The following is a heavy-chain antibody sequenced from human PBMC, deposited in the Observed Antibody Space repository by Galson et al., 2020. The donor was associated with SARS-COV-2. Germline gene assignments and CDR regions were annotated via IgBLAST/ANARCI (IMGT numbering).Heavy chain of an antibody. D-gene: IGHD5-18*01. CDR1: GYTFTGYY. CDR2: INPNRGGT. CDR3: ARDGTAMVTNGFDI. J-gene: IGHJ3*02. Sequence: ASVKVSCKASGYTFTGYYMHWVRQAPGQRLEWMAWINPNRGGTNYAQKFQGRVTMTRDTSISIAYMELSRLRSDDTAVYYCARDGTAMVTNGFDIWGQGTMVTVSS. V-gene: IGHV1-2*02.